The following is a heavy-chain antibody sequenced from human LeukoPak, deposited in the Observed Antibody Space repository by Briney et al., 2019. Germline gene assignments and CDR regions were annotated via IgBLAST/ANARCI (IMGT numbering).Heavy chain of an antibody. CDR2: INHSGST. CDR3: AREIVGATFGGHGYYFDY. Sequence: SETLSLTCAAYGGSFSGYYWNWIRQPPGKGLEWIGEINHSGSTNYNPSLKSRVTISVDTSKNQFSLKLSSVTAADTAVYYCAREIVGATFGGHGYYFDYWGQGTLVTVSS. V-gene: IGHV4-34*01. D-gene: IGHD1-26*01. CDR1: GGSFSGYY. J-gene: IGHJ4*02.